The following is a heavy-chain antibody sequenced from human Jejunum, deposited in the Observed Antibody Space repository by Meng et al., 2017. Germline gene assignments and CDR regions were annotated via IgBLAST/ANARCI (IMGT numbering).Heavy chain of an antibody. CDR2: IKQDGSDK. V-gene: IGHV3-7*01. Sequence: GESLKISCAASGFTFSIYSMTWVRQAPGRGLEWVANIKQDGSDKHYVDSVKGRFTISRDNAKNSLYLQMNSLRAEDTAVYYCARDLQIAYWGQGTLVTVSS. J-gene: IGHJ4*02. CDR1: GFTFSIYS. CDR3: ARDLQIAY.